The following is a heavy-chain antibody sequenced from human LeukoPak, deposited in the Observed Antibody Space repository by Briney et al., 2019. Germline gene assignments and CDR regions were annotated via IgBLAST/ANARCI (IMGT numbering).Heavy chain of an antibody. V-gene: IGHV4-59*12. D-gene: IGHD2-15*01. Sequence: PSETLSLTCTVSGGSISSYYWSWIRQPPGKGLEWIGYIYHSGSTYYNPSLKSRVTISVDRSKNQFSLKLSSVTAADTAVYYCARGRYCSGGSCYYVDYWGQGTLVTVSS. CDR1: GGSISSYY. J-gene: IGHJ4*02. CDR3: ARGRYCSGGSCYYVDY. CDR2: IYHSGST.